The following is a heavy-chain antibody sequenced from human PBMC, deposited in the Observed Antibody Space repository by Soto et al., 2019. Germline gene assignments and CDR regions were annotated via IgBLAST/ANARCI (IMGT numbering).Heavy chain of an antibody. J-gene: IGHJ4*02. CDR1: GFTFSSYA. D-gene: IGHD2-15*01. CDR2: IDGSGGDT. V-gene: IGHV3-23*01. Sequence: EVQLLESGGGLVQPGGSLRLSCTASGFTFSSYAMGWVRQAPGTGLEWVSGIDGSGGDTSLADSVKGRCTISRDNSKSTLYLHMNSLRAEDTARYYCVKETVAAAYVETSPFDFWGQGTLVTVSS. CDR3: VKETVAAAYVETSPFDF.